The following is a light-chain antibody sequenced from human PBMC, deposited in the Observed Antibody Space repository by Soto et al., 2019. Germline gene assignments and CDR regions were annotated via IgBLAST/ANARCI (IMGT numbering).Light chain of an antibody. CDR1: QSLRSS. Sequence: ETMMTQSPDTLSVSLGERATLSCISSQSLRSSLAWYQQKPGQVPRLLIYDASTRATGIPARFSGSGSGTDFTLTISRLEPEDFAVYYCQYYGNSRITFGQGTRLEIK. J-gene: IGKJ5*01. V-gene: IGKV3-15*01. CDR3: QYYGNSRIT. CDR2: DAS.